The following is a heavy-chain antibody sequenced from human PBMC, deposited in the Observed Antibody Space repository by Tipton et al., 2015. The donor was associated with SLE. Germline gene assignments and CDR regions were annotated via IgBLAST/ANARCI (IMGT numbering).Heavy chain of an antibody. D-gene: IGHD6-13*01. J-gene: IGHJ4*02. CDR2: IYYSGST. V-gene: IGHV4-59*08. CDR1: GGSISSYY. CDR3: ARHSIAAAGFDY. Sequence: LRLSCTVSGGSISSYYWSWIRQPPGKGLEWIGYIYYSGSTNYNPSLKSRVTISVDTSKNQFSLKLSSVTAADTAVYYCARHSIAAAGFDYWGQGTLVTVSS.